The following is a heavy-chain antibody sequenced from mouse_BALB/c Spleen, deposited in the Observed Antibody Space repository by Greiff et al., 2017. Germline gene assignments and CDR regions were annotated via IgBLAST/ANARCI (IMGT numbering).Heavy chain of an antibody. CDR2: INPSNGRT. CDR3: ARDWDY. J-gene: IGHJ2*01. D-gene: IGHD4-1*01. Sequence: VQLVESGAELVKPGASVKLSCKASGYTFTSYWMHWVKQRPGQGLEWIGEINPSNGRTNYNEKFKSKATLTVDKSSSTAYMQLSSLTSEDSAVYYCARDWDYWGQGTTLTVSS. V-gene: IGHV1S81*02. CDR1: GYTFTSYW.